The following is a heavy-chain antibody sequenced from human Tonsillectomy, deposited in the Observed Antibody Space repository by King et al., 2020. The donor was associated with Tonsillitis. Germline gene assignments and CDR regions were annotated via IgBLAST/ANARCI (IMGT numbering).Heavy chain of an antibody. J-gene: IGHJ4*02. V-gene: IGHV4-39*01. CDR1: GGSISSNEYY. CDR3: ARIMVRGVPDY. D-gene: IGHD3-10*01. CDR2: MYYSGST. Sequence: QLQESGPGLVKPSETLSLTCTVSGGSISSNEYYWGWIRQPPGKVLEWIGHMYYSGSTYYNPSLRSRVTQSVDTSKNQFSLRLSSVTAAGTAIYYCARIMVRGVPDYWGQGTLVTVSS.